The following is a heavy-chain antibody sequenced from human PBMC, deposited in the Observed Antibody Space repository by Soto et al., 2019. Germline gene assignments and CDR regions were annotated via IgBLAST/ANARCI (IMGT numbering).Heavy chain of an antibody. CDR3: ARVDWSAYYFDY. V-gene: IGHV4-59*01. J-gene: IGHJ4*02. CDR1: GGSISSYY. D-gene: IGHD3-9*01. CDR2: IYYSGST. Sequence: SETLSLTCTVSGGSISSYYWSWIRQPPGKGLEWIGYIYYSGSTNYNPSLKSRVTISVDTSKNQFSLKLSSVTAADTAVYYCARVDWSAYYFDYWGQGTLVTVSS.